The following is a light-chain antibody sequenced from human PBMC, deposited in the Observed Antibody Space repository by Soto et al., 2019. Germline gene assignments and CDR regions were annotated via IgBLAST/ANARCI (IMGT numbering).Light chain of an antibody. V-gene: IGLV2-14*03. Sequence: QSALTQPASVSGSPGQSTTISCTGTSSDVGAYNHISWYQQHPGKAPKLLIYDVSNRPSGLSNRFSGSKSGNTASLTIAGLQSDDEADYYCSSHASGSTLIFGGGTKVTVL. CDR1: SSDVGAYNH. CDR2: DVS. J-gene: IGLJ2*01. CDR3: SSHASGSTLI.